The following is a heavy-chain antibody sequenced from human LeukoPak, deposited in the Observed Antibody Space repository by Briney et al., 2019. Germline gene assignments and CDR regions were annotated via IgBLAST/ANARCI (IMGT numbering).Heavy chain of an antibody. CDR3: ARGGGIQSCGGKTCFRGFVY. V-gene: IGHV1-2*02. CDR2: INPNSGDN. CDR1: GYTFITYG. D-gene: IGHD2-21*01. J-gene: IGHJ4*02. Sequence: ASVKVSCKASGYTFITYGISWVRQAPGQGLEYMGWINPNSGDNSCAQKFQGRVSMTRDTSITTLYMELTSLRSDDTAVYFCARGGGIQSCGGKTCFRGFVYWGQGTLVTVSS.